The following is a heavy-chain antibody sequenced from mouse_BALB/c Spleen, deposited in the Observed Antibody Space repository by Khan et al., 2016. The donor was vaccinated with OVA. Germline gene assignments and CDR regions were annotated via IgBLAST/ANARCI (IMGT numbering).Heavy chain of an antibody. Sequence: EVKLLESGPGLVKPSQSLSLTCTVTGYSITSDYAWNWIRQFPGNKLEWTGFISYSGNTNYNPSLKSRISITRDTSKNQFFLQLNSVTTEDTATYYCARVYGGDFDYWGQGTTLTVSS. V-gene: IGHV3-2*02. CDR3: ARVYGGDFDY. J-gene: IGHJ2*01. CDR2: ISYSGNT. D-gene: IGHD1-1*01. CDR1: GYSITSDYA.